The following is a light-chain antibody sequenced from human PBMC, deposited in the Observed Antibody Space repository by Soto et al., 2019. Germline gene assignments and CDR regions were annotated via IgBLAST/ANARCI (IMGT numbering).Light chain of an antibody. CDR1: NIGSKS. V-gene: IGLV3-21*04. CDR3: QVWDISSDRVV. Sequence: SYELTRPPSVSVAPGKTARITCGGNNIGSKSVHWYQQKPGQAPVLVIYYDSDRPSGIPERFSGSNSGNTATLTISRVEAGDEADYYCQVWDISSDRVVFGGGTKLTVL. CDR2: YDS. J-gene: IGLJ2*01.